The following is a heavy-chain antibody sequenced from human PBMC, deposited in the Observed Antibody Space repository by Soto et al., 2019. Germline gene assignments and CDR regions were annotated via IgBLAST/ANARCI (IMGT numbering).Heavy chain of an antibody. Sequence: SGPTLGEPTHTLTLTCTFSGFSLSTSGVGVGWIRQPPGKALEWLALIYWNDDKRYSPSLKSRLTITKDTSKNQVVLTMTNMDPVDTATYYCAHRLPTVPFDYWGQGTLVTVSS. V-gene: IGHV2-5*01. CDR3: AHRLPTVPFDY. J-gene: IGHJ4*02. CDR2: IYWNDDK. CDR1: GFSLSTSGVG. D-gene: IGHD4-17*01.